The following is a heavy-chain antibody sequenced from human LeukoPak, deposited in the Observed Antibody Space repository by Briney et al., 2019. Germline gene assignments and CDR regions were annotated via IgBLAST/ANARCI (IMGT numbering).Heavy chain of an antibody. D-gene: IGHD5-12*01. V-gene: IGHV3-49*04. Sequence: GGSLRLSCTASGFTFGGYAMSWVRQAPGKGLEWVGCISSRACGGSKEYAATGQGRFTISSDKSKLFADLNMNSLKTADTAVYYCTRDDTGYLSGRFDYWGQGTLVTVSS. J-gene: IGHJ4*02. CDR3: TRDDTGYLSGRFDY. CDR1: GFTFGGYA. CDR2: ISSRACGGSK.